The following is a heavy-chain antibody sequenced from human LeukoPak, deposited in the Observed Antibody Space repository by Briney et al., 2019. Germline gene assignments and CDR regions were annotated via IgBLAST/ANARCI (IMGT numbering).Heavy chain of an antibody. D-gene: IGHD5-24*01. Sequence: AGSLTLTCAASGFTFSSYPMSWVRQAPGKGLEWVPAINTGSGSTYYPDSVKGRFTISRENSKNTLYLEMICLSAEDTDVYYCGKRDGGFDVWGQGTMVTVSS. CDR3: GKRDGGFDV. J-gene: IGHJ3*01. CDR1: GFTFSSYP. V-gene: IGHV3-23*01. CDR2: INTGSGST.